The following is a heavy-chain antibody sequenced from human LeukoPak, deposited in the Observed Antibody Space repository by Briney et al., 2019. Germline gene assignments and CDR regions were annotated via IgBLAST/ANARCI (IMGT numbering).Heavy chain of an antibody. CDR2: INWNGRIT. CDR3: ARGSVQLWLRDTYYYMDV. D-gene: IGHD5-18*01. J-gene: IGHJ6*03. CDR1: GFTFDDYA. V-gene: IGHV3-20*04. Sequence: RGSLRLSCAASGFTFDDYAMNWVRQVPGRGLEWVSGINWNGRITEYADSVKVRFTISRQNTKNSLYLYMNNLGGEDTALYFCARGSVQLWLRDTYYYMDVWGKGTTVTVSS.